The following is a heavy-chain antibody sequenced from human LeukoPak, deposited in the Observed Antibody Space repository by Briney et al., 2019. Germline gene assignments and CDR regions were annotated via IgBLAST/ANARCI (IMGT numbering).Heavy chain of an antibody. V-gene: IGHV1-18*01. D-gene: IGHD3-10*01. CDR1: GYTFTSCG. CDR3: ARDHSRITTRINWFDP. J-gene: IGHJ5*02. CDR2: ISAYNGNT. Sequence: ASVKVSCKASGYTFTSCGISWVRQAPGQGLEWMGWISAYNGNTNYAQKLQGRVTMTTDTSTSTAYMELRSLRSEDTAVYYCARDHSRITTRINWFDPWGQGTLVTVSS.